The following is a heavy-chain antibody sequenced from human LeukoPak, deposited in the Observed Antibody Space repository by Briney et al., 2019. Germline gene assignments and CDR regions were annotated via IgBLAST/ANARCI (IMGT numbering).Heavy chain of an antibody. J-gene: IGHJ6*03. CDR3: ATAPHFITIFGVVTSEYMDV. CDR1: GYTLTELS. Sequence: ASVKVSCKVSGYTLTELSMHWVRQAPGKGLEWMGGFDPEDGETIYAQKFQGRVTMTEDTSTDTAYMELSSLRSEDTAVYYCATAPHFITIFGVVTSEYMDVWGKGTTVTVSS. V-gene: IGHV1-24*01. D-gene: IGHD3-3*01. CDR2: FDPEDGET.